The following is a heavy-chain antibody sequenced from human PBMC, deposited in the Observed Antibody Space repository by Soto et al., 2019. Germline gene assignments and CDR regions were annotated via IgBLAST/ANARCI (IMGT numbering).Heavy chain of an antibody. CDR1: EFTFSIYW. CDR2: INSDGSIT. J-gene: IGHJ4*02. D-gene: IGHD4-17*01. Sequence: EVQLVESGGGLVQPGGSLRLSCAASEFTFSIYWMHWFRQAPGKGLVWVSRINSDGSITFYADSVKGRFTISRDNAKNTVYLQMNSLRVEDTAVYYCARGGSYGNFDYWGQGTLVTVFS. CDR3: ARGGSYGNFDY. V-gene: IGHV3-74*01.